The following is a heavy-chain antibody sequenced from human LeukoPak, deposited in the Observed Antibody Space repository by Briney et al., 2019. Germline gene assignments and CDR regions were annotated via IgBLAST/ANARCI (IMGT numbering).Heavy chain of an antibody. D-gene: IGHD2-2*01. Sequence: RASVKVSCKASGGTFSSYAISWVRQAPGQGLEWMGGIIPIFGTANYAQKFQGRVTITADESKSTAYMELSSLRSEDTAVYYCARSLSVVVPAAMSAYYYYGMDVWGQGTTVTVSS. CDR2: IIPIFGTA. CDR3: ARSLSVVVPAAMSAYYYYGMDV. V-gene: IGHV1-69*13. CDR1: GGTFSSYA. J-gene: IGHJ6*02.